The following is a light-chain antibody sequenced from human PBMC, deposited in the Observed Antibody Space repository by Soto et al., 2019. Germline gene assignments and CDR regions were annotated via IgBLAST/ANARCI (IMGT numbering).Light chain of an antibody. Sequence: DSQMTQSPSTLSASVGDRVTITCRASQIFGTWLAWYQQKPGKAPKVLISDVSNLESGVPSRFSGSGSGTEFTLPIGRLQPDDFSPYYCQQHNGPFGQGTKVEIK. CDR3: QQHNGP. V-gene: IGKV1-5*01. J-gene: IGKJ1*01. CDR1: QIFGTW. CDR2: DVS.